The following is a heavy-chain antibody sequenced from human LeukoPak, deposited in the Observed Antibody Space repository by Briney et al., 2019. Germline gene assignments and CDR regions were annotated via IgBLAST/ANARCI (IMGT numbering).Heavy chain of an antibody. Sequence: GGSLRLSCAASGFTFSSYAMSWVRQAPGKGLEWVSAISGSGGSTYYADSVKGRFTISRDNAKNSLYLQMNSLRAEDTAVYYCAREGMYYYGSSGYYDYYYMDVWGKGTTVTISS. J-gene: IGHJ6*03. D-gene: IGHD3-22*01. CDR1: GFTFSSYA. CDR3: AREGMYYYGSSGYYDYYYMDV. CDR2: ISGSGGST. V-gene: IGHV3-23*01.